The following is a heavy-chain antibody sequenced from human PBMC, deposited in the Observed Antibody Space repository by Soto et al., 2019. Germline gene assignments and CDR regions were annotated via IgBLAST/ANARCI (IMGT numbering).Heavy chain of an antibody. D-gene: IGHD6-6*01. J-gene: IGHJ5*02. CDR2: IYYSGST. CDR1: GGSISSGGYY. CDR3: ARAEYSSSSNWFDP. V-gene: IGHV4-31*03. Sequence: PSETLSLTCTVSGGSISSGGYYWSWIRQHPGKGLEWIGYIYYSGSTYYNPSLKSRVTISVDTSKNQFSLKLSSVTAADTAVYYCARAEYSSSSNWFDPWGQGTQVTVSS.